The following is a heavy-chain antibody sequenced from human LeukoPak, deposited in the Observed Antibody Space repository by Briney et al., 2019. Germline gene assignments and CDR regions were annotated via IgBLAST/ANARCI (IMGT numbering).Heavy chain of an antibody. Sequence: SETLSLTCTASGGSISPYYWSWIRQPAGKGLEWLGRIYSSGSTHYNPSLKSRVTMSVDTSKNQFSLKLNSVTAADTAVYYCASSITAADWFFHLWGRGTLVTVSS. J-gene: IGHJ2*01. CDR3: ASSITAADWFFHL. CDR2: IYSSGST. V-gene: IGHV4-4*07. D-gene: IGHD6-13*01. CDR1: GGSISPYY.